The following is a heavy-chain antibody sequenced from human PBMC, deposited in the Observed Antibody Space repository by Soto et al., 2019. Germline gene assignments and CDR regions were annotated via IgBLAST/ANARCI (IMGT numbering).Heavy chain of an antibody. Sequence: SETLSLTCTVSGGSISSDSYYWGWIRQPPGKGLEWIASIYYSGRTDYNPSLRSRLIISVDTSRNQFSLHLNSVTAADTAVYFCARHENGGTYPLAYWGQGTLVTVSS. V-gene: IGHV4-39*01. CDR2: IYYSGRT. J-gene: IGHJ4*02. D-gene: IGHD1-26*01. CDR1: GGSISSDSYY. CDR3: ARHENGGTYPLAY.